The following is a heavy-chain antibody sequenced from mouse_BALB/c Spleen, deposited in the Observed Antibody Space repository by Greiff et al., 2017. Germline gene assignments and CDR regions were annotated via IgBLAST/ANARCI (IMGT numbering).Heavy chain of an antibody. CDR3: ASRWLAPWYFDV. V-gene: IGHV3-8*02. CDR2: ISYSGST. Sequence: EVQLKQSGPSLVKPSQTLSLTCSVTGDSITSGYWNWIRKFPGNTLEYMGYISYSGSTYYNPSLKSRISITRDTSKNQYYLQLNSVTTEDTATYYCASRWLAPWYFDVWGAGTTVTVSS. J-gene: IGHJ1*01. CDR1: GDSITSGY. D-gene: IGHD2-3*01.